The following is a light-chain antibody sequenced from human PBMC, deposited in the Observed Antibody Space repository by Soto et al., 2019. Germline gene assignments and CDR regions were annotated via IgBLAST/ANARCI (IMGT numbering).Light chain of an antibody. CDR1: QSVSRY. J-gene: IGKJ1*01. V-gene: IGKV3-20*01. CDR2: GAS. Sequence: IVLTQSSATLSLCPGERATLSCRASQSVSRYLAWYRQTPGQAPRLLIYGASNRATGIADRFSGSGSGTDFTLIISRLEPEDFALYYCQQYGSSPWTFGQGTKVEIK. CDR3: QQYGSSPWT.